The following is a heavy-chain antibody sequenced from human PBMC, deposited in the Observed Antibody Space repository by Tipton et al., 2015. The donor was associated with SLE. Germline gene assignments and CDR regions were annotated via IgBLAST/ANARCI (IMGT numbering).Heavy chain of an antibody. CDR2: ISGSGGST. V-gene: IGHV3-23*01. Sequence: SLRLSCAASGFTFSSYAMHWVRQAPGKGLEWVSAISGSGGSTYYADSVKGRFTISRDNSKNTLYLQMNSLRAEDTAVYYCANLGASRNYYYGMDVWGQGTTVTVSS. J-gene: IGHJ6*02. CDR1: GFTFSSYA. CDR3: ANLGASRNYYYGMDV. D-gene: IGHD3-16*01.